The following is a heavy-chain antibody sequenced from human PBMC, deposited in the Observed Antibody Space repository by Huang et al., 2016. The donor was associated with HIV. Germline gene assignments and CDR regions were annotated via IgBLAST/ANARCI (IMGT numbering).Heavy chain of an antibody. D-gene: IGHD3-10*01. CDR3: ARLIGSPSFYYGLDV. V-gene: IGHV5-51*01. CDR2: IYPGDSDT. Sequence: EVQLVQSGAEVKKPGESLKISCKGSGYRFRSNWIGWVRQLPGKGLEWMGIIYPGDSDTRYIPASQGQGTISADKSINTAYLQWSSLKASDTAMYYCARLIGSPSFYYGLDVWGQGTTVTVSS. CDR1: GYRFRSNW. J-gene: IGHJ6*02.